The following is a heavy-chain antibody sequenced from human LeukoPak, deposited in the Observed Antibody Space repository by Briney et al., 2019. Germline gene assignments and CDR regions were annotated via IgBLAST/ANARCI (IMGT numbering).Heavy chain of an antibody. CDR3: ARGTYGDYVYWFDP. V-gene: IGHV4-4*07. D-gene: IGHD4-17*01. Sequence: PSETLSLTCTVSGGSTSSDYWSWIRQPAGKGLEWIGRIYTSGSTNYNPSLKSRVTMSVDTSKNQFSLKLSSVTAADTAVYYCARGTYGDYVYWFDPWGQGTLVTVSS. CDR1: GGSTSSDY. J-gene: IGHJ5*02. CDR2: IYTSGST.